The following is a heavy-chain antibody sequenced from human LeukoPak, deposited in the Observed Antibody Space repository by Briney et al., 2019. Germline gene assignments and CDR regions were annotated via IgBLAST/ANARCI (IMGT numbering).Heavy chain of an antibody. V-gene: IGHV1-46*01. CDR1: GYTFTSYL. CDR2: INPSDGST. D-gene: IGHD1-26*01. Sequence: VASVKVPCKTSGYTFTSYLAHWVRQAPGQGLEWMGIINPSDGSTSYAQKFQGSVAMTRDTSTSTVYMELSSLRSDDTAVYYCVRELVGGYFDYWGQGTLVTVSS. J-gene: IGHJ4*02. CDR3: VRELVGGYFDY.